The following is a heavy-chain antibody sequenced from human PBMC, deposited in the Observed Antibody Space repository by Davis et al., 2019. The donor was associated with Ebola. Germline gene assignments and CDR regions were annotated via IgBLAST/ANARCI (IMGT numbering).Heavy chain of an antibody. CDR2: ISSGGGAP. CDR3: ARDRGITMVRGVTYGMDV. CDR1: GFTFSTYA. D-gene: IGHD3-10*01. Sequence: GGSLRLSCAASGFTFSTYAMGWVRQAPGKGLEWVSDISSGGGAPYYADSVKGRFTISRDNAKNSLYLQMNSLRAEDTAVYYCARDRGITMVRGVTYGMDVWGQGTTVTVSS. J-gene: IGHJ6*02. V-gene: IGHV3-48*04.